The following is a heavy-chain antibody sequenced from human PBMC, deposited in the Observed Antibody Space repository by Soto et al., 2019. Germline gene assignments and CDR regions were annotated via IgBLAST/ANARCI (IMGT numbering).Heavy chain of an antibody. CDR3: ARVYSGYDGRFDY. Sequence: QVQLVQSGAEVKKPGASVKVSCKASGYTFTSYAMHWVRQAPGQRLEWMGWINAGNGNTKYSQKFQGRVTITRDTSASTAYMELSSLRSEDTAVYYCARVYSGYDGRFDYWGQGTLVTVSS. D-gene: IGHD5-12*01. CDR1: GYTFTSYA. CDR2: INAGNGNT. J-gene: IGHJ4*02. V-gene: IGHV1-3*01.